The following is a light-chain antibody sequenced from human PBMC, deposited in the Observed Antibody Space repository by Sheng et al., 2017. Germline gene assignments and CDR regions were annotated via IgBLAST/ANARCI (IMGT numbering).Light chain of an antibody. J-gene: IGLJ2*01. CDR2: EVN. CDR3: SSYAGSIL. Sequence: QSALTQPPSASGSPGQSVTISCTGTRGDVGAYNYVSWYQQHPGKAPKLMIYEVNKRSSGVPDRFSGSKSGNTASLTVSGLQADDEADYYCSSYAGSILFGGGTKADRP. V-gene: IGLV2-8*01. CDR1: RGDVGAYNY.